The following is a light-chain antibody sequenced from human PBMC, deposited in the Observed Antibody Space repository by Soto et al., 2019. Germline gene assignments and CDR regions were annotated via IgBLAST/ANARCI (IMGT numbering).Light chain of an antibody. CDR1: QSVDTTY. CDR3: QQYGASPLT. CDR2: GTS. V-gene: IGKV3-20*01. Sequence: EIVLTQSPGTLALSPGETATLSCRTSQSVDTTYLAWYQQKPGQAPRLLIYGTSRRAPAPPDRISGSGSGTDFTLTISRLEPEDFAVYYCQQYGASPLTFGGGTKVEIK. J-gene: IGKJ4*01.